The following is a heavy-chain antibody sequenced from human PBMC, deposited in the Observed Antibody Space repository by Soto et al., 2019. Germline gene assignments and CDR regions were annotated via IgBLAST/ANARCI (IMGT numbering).Heavy chain of an antibody. V-gene: IGHV3-64D*06. CDR1: GFTFSGHT. D-gene: IGHD2-15*01. CDR2: VGLDGRGA. J-gene: IGHJ4*02. CDR3: VNDLHTASWC. Sequence: EVQLVESGGGLVQPGGSLRLSCSASGFTFSGHTMYWVRQTPGKGLEYVSAVGLDGRGAYYADSVRGRFTISRDNSKNTLPLQMTSLRPEDTAVYYCVNDLHTASWCWGQGTLVTVSP.